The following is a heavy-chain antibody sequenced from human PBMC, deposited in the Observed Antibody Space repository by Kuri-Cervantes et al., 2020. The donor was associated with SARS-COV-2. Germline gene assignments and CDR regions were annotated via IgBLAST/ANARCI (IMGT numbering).Heavy chain of an antibody. CDR1: GFTFSSYG. CDR3: AREPQGYSGYDYFDY. CDR2: LSSSSSYI. V-gene: IGHV3-21*01. J-gene: IGHJ4*02. Sequence: GESLKISCAASGFTFSSYGMHWVRQAPGKGLEWVSSLSSSSSYIYYADSVKGRFTISRDNAKNSLYLQMNSLRAEDTAVYYCAREPQGYSGYDYFDYWGQGTLVTVSS. D-gene: IGHD5-12*01.